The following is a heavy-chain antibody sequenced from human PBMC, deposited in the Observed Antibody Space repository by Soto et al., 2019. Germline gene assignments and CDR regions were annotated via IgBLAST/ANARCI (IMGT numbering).Heavy chain of an antibody. CDR2: ISGRGEST. CDR1: GFTFTSYA. Sequence: EVRLLESGGGLVQPGGSLRLSCAASGFTFTSYAMTWVRQAPGKGLEWVSTISGRGESTYYADSVKGPFTVSRDISKDMLHVQMDSLRAGDTAVYYCAKEGLIAGCLNWFDPWGQGTLVIVSP. D-gene: IGHD3-9*01. J-gene: IGHJ5*02. CDR3: AKEGLIAGCLNWFDP. V-gene: IGHV3-23*01.